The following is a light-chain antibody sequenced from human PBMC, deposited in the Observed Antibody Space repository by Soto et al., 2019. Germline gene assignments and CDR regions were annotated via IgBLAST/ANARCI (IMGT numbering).Light chain of an antibody. CDR2: GAS. V-gene: IGKV3-20*01. CDR1: QSVSNY. J-gene: IGKJ1*01. Sequence: EIVLTQSPGTLSLSPGERATLSCRASQSVSNYLVWYQQKPGQAPRLLIYGASSRATGIPDRFSGSGSGTDFTLTISRVEPEDFAVYYCQQFGGSTQTFGQGTKVEIK. CDR3: QQFGGSTQT.